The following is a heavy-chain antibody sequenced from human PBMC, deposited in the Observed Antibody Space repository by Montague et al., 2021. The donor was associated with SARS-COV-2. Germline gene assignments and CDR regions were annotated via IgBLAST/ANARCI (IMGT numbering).Heavy chain of an antibody. J-gene: IGHJ4*02. CDR2: MYYSGDT. V-gene: IGHV4-39*01. D-gene: IGHD3-10*01. CDR1: GGSITSSNFY. CDR3: AGHVGLSKFYFDS. Sequence: SETLSLTCTVSGGSITSSNFYWGWIRQPPGKGLEWIGSMYYSGDTLYNPSLRSRVTMSVDMSKNQFSLNVRSVTAADTAVYYCAGHVGLSKFYFDSWGQGTLVTVSS.